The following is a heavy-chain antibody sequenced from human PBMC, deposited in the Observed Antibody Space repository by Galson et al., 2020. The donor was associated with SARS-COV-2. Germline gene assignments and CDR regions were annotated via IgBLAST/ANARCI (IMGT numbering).Heavy chain of an antibody. J-gene: IGHJ6*02. CDR2: IDWDDDK. Sequence: SGPTLEKPTQTLTLTCTFSGFSLSTSGMCVSWIRQPPGKALEWLALIDWDDDKYYSTSLKTRLTISKDTSKNQVVLTMTNMDPVDTATYYCARIPVVWELLQSYYYGMDVWGQGTTVTVSS. D-gene: IGHD1-26*01. CDR3: ARIPVVWELLQSYYYGMDV. CDR1: GFSLSTSGMC. V-gene: IGHV2-70*01.